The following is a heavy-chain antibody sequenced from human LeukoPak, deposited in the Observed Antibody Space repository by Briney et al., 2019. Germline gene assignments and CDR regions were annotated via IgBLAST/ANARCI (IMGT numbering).Heavy chain of an antibody. J-gene: IGHJ3*02. CDR2: VNPNSGGT. CDR3: ARDGFPLVEWLLELDAFDI. CDR1: GYTFTGYY. V-gene: IGHV1-2*02. D-gene: IGHD3-3*01. Sequence: ASVKVSCKASGYTFTGYYMHWVRQAPGQGLEWMGWVNPNSGGTNYAQKFQGRVTMTRDTSISTAYMELSRLRSDDTAVYYCARDGFPLVEWLLELDAFDIWGQGTMVTVSS.